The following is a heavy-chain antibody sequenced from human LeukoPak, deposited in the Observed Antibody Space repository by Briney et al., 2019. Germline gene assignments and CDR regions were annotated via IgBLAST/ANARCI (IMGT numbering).Heavy chain of an antibody. CDR3: AKDIGSYYDY. CDR1: GFTFSSYA. D-gene: IGHD3-10*01. Sequence: SGGSLRLSCAASGFTFSSYAMSWVRQAPGKGREWVLDISGSGGSTYYADSVKGRFTISRDNSKNKLYLEMNSLRAEDTAVYYCAKDIGSYYDYWGQGILVTVSS. CDR2: ISGSGGST. J-gene: IGHJ4*02. V-gene: IGHV3-23*01.